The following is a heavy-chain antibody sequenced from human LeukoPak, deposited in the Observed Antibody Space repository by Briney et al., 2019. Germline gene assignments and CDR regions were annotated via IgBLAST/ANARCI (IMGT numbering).Heavy chain of an antibody. CDR3: ARDGLQGAFWFDP. D-gene: IGHD3/OR15-3a*01. J-gene: IGHJ5*02. Sequence: GASVKVACKASGYTFTSYGISWVRQAPGQGLEWMGWISAYNGNTNYAQKLQGRVTMTTDTSTSTADMELRSLRSDDTAVYYCARDGLQGAFWFDPWGQGTLVSVSS. CDR1: GYTFTSYG. CDR2: ISAYNGNT. V-gene: IGHV1-18*01.